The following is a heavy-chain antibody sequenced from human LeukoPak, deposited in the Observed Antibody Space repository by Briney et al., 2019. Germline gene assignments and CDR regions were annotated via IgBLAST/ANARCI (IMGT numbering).Heavy chain of an antibody. V-gene: IGHV3-48*03. D-gene: IGHD5-12*01. Sequence: PGGSLRLSCAASGFSFSSHWMSWVRQAPGKGLEWVSYISNSGSTIYYADSMKGRFTISRDNAKNSLYLQLNSLRAEDTAVYYCARVAFSGNDYSYYYYMDVWGKGTTVTISS. CDR3: ARVAFSGNDYSYYYYMDV. J-gene: IGHJ6*03. CDR2: ISNSGSTI. CDR1: GFSFSSHW.